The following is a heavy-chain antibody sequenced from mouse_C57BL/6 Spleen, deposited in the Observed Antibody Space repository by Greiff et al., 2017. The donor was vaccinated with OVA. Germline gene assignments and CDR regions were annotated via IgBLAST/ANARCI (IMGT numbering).Heavy chain of an antibody. CDR2: IYPGDGDT. D-gene: IGHD2-5*01. CDR3: ARYAYYSNYGAMDY. V-gene: IGHV1-82*01. J-gene: IGHJ4*01. Sequence: VQRVESGPELVKPGASVKISCKASGYAFSSSWMNWVKQRPGKGLEWIGRIYPGDGDTNYNGKFKGKATLTADKSSSTAYMQLSSLTSEDSAVYFCARYAYYSNYGAMDYWGQGTSVTVSS. CDR1: GYAFSSSW.